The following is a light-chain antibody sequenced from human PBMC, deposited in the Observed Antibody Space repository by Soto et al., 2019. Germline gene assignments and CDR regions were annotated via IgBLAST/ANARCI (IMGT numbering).Light chain of an antibody. V-gene: IGLV1-44*01. CDR3: TAWDDTLNAWL. CDR1: SSNVEDNS. CDR2: NDY. Sequence: QSVLTQPPSASGTPGQRVTISCSGSSSNVEDNSVTWSQRLPGAAPKVLIYNDYQRPSGVPDRFSGSKSGTSASLAISGLLSEDDAEYYCTAWDDTLNAWLFGGGAKLTVL. J-gene: IGLJ3*02.